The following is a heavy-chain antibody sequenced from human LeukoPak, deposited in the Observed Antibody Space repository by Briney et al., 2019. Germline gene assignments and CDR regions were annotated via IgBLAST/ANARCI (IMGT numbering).Heavy chain of an antibody. D-gene: IGHD3-22*01. CDR1: GFTFSDYY. Sequence: GGSLRLSCAASGFTFSDYYMSWIRQAPGKGLEWVSYISSSGSTIYYADSVKGRFTISRDNAKNSLYLQMNSLRAEDTAVYYCARDLRSGLYYYDSSGYWADCWGQGTLVTVSS. CDR2: ISSSGSTI. V-gene: IGHV3-11*01. CDR3: ARDLRSGLYYYDSSGYWADC. J-gene: IGHJ4*02.